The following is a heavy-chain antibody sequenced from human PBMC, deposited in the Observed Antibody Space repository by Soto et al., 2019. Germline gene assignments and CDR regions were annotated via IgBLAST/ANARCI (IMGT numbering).Heavy chain of an antibody. CDR1: GYTFTRYG. V-gene: IGHV1-18*01. J-gene: IGHJ6*02. D-gene: IGHD2-8*01. CDR2: ISGYNGDT. CDR3: AKNGQPPYYYYGLDV. Sequence: QGHLVQSEAEVKKSGASVKVSCKASGYTFTRYGISWVRQAPGQGLEWMGWISGYNGDTNYAQKLQGRVSMTIDTSTTTAYMELRSLTSDGTAVYYCAKNGQPPYYYYGLDVCGQGTKVTVSS.